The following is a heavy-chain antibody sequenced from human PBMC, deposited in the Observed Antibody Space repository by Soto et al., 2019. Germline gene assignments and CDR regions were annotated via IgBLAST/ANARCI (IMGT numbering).Heavy chain of an antibody. J-gene: IGHJ4*02. CDR3: ARGVTAGVDY. CDR2: MEPSSGKT. Sequence: VKVSCKASGYSFTSLDINWVRQTTGQGLEWMGWMEPSSGKTGYAQRFQDRVTMTRDTSINTAYMELRSLTSDDTAFYYCARGVTAGVDYWGQGTLVTVSS. V-gene: IGHV1-8*01. CDR1: GYSFTSLD. D-gene: IGHD3-10*01.